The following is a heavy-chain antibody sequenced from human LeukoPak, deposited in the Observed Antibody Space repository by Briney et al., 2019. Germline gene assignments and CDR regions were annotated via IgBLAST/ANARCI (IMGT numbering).Heavy chain of an antibody. CDR2: ISSSSSYI. CDR1: GFTFSSYS. J-gene: IGHJ4*02. V-gene: IGHV3-21*04. CDR3: ARDGYGLGSSFDY. Sequence: PGGSLRLSCAASGFTFSSYSMNWVRQAPGKGLEWVSSISSSSSYIYYADSVKGRFTISRDNAKDSLYLQMNSLRAEDTALYYCARDGYGLGSSFDYWGQGTLVTVSS. D-gene: IGHD3-10*01.